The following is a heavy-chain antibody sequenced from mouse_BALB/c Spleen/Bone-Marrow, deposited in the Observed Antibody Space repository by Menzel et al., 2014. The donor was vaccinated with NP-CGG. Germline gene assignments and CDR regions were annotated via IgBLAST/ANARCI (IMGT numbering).Heavy chain of an antibody. J-gene: IGHJ2*01. CDR3: SREGGY. Sequence: VQLQQSGAELARPGASVKLSCKASGYIFTSYWMHWVKQRPGQGLEWIGAIYPGDGDTRYTQKFKGKATLTADKSSSTAYMQLSSLASEDSAVYYCSREGGYWGQGTTLRVSS. CDR2: IYPGDGDT. CDR1: GYIFTSYW. V-gene: IGHV1-87*01.